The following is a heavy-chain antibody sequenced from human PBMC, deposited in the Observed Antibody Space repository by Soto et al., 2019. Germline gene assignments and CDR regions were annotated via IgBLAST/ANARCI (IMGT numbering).Heavy chain of an antibody. V-gene: IGHV1-24*01. CDR2: FDLEAGET. J-gene: IGHJ5*02. D-gene: IGHD3-16*02. CDR3: ATERRDYVCGSYRNNSFDP. CDR1: GYSLTELS. Sequence: ASVKVSCKVSGYSLTELSMHWVAQAPGRGLEWMRGFDLEAGETIYSQKFQGRVTMTEDTATDTAYMELSSLRSEDTAVYYCATERRDYVCGSYRNNSFDPWG.